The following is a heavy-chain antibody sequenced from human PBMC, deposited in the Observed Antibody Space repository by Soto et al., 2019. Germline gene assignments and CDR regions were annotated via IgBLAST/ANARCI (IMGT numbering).Heavy chain of an antibody. CDR1: GFTFSSYA. Sequence: EVQLLESGGGLVQPGGSLRLSCAASGFTFSSYAMTWVRQAPGKGLEWVSVISGSGGATYYADSVKGRFTISRDNFKNTLYLQMNSLRAEDTAIYYCAKWEFFGVVISYGMDVWGQGTTVTVFS. CDR3: AKWEFFGVVISYGMDV. CDR2: ISGSGGAT. D-gene: IGHD3-3*01. J-gene: IGHJ6*02. V-gene: IGHV3-23*01.